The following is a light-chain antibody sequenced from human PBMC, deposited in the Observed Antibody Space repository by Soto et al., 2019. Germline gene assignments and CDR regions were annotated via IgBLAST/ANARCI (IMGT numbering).Light chain of an antibody. Sequence: DIQMTQSPSSLSASVGDRVTLTCRASQSISGHLNWYQQKPGEAPYLLSQGASTLQSGVSSRFTGSGSGTDFNLTISSLQAEDSATYYCQRSDSTPPTFGGGTKIEIK. V-gene: IGKV1-39*01. CDR1: QSISGH. CDR3: QRSDSTPPT. CDR2: GAS. J-gene: IGKJ4*01.